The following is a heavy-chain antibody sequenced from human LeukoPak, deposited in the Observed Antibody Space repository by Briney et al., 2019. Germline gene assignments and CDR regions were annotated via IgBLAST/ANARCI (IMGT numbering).Heavy chain of an antibody. CDR1: GGSFSGYY. Sequence: SETLSLTCAVYGGSFSGYYWSWIRQPPGKGLEWIGYIYYSGSTNYNPSLKSRVTISVDTSKNQFSLKLSSVTAADTAVYYCARHRRGQQLAVHFDYWGQGTLVTVSS. J-gene: IGHJ4*02. V-gene: IGHV4-59*08. CDR3: ARHRRGQQLAVHFDY. D-gene: IGHD6-13*01. CDR2: IYYSGST.